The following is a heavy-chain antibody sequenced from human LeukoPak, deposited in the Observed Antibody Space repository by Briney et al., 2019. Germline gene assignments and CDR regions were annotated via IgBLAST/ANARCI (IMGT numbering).Heavy chain of an antibody. J-gene: IGHJ3*02. CDR2: TYFRSQWSD. CDR1: GDSVSSNIAA. Sequence: SQTLSLTCAISGDSVSSNIAAWNWIRQSPSRGLEWLGRTYFRSQWSDDYAVSVKSRISINPDTSKNQFSLQLNSVTPEDTAAYYCAREIASSYAFDIWGQGTVVTVSS. V-gene: IGHV6-1*01. CDR3: AREIASSYAFDI. D-gene: IGHD2-21*01.